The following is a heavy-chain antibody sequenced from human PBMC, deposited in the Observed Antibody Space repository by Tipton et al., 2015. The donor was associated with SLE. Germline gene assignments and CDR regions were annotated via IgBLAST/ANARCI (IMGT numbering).Heavy chain of an antibody. J-gene: IGHJ6*03. Sequence: TLSLTCTVSGGSISSSHYYWDWIRQPPGKGLEWIGTVYYSGSTYYNPSLKSRVTISVGTSTNQLSLRLTSVTAADTAVYYCTRQRGTAYYYYHMDVWGKGTTVTVSS. CDR3: TRQRGTAYYYYHMDV. CDR1: GGSISSSHYY. D-gene: IGHD3-16*01. CDR2: VYYSGST. V-gene: IGHV4-39*01.